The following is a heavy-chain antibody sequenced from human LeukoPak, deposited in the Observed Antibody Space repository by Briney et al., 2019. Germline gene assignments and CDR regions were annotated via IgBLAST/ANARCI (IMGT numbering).Heavy chain of an antibody. D-gene: IGHD2-21*02. CDR3: ARGGDGDCSDVMDV. Sequence: GGSLRLSCAASGFTFSSCSINWVRQAPGQGLEWFSSISSSSSYIYYADSVKGRFTISRDNAKNSLYLQMISVRAEDTAVYHCARGGDGDCSDVMDVWGQGTTVTVSS. CDR1: GFTFSSCS. J-gene: IGHJ6*02. CDR2: ISSSSSYI. V-gene: IGHV3-21*01.